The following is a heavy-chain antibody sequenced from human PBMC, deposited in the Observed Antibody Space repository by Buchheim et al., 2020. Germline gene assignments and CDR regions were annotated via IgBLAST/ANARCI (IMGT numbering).Heavy chain of an antibody. D-gene: IGHD6-19*01. Sequence: QVQLVESGGGVVQPGRSLRLSCTASGFTFSTYAMHWVRQAPGKGLEWVTVISYDGGITYDADSVKGRFTISRDNSKNTLYLQMNSLRPEDTAVYYCARANPSAVAGPLDYWGQGTL. J-gene: IGHJ4*02. CDR3: ARANPSAVAGPLDY. CDR1: GFTFSTYA. V-gene: IGHV3-30-3*01. CDR2: ISYDGGIT.